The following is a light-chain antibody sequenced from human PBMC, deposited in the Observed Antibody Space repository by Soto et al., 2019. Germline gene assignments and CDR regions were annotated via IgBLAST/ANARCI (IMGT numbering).Light chain of an antibody. CDR1: QSVRSSY. J-gene: IGKJ1*01. CDR2: GAS. Sequence: PGERATLTCRASQSVRSSYLAWYQQKPGQAPRLLIYGASSRATGIPDRFSGSGSGTDFTLTISRLEPEDFAVYYCQQYGSSPRTFGQGTKVDIK. V-gene: IGKV3-20*01. CDR3: QQYGSSPRT.